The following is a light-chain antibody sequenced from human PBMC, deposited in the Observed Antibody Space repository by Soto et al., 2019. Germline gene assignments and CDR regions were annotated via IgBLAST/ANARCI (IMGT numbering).Light chain of an antibody. J-gene: IGKJ1*01. Sequence: DIQMTQSPSALSASVGDTVTITCRASQSVDTCLAWYQQKPGTAPHLLIYKASRLETGVPSRFSGSGSVTDYTLTITGLQPDNFATYYCQQFYRYPWTFGQGTKVEI. V-gene: IGKV1-5*03. CDR2: KAS. CDR3: QQFYRYPWT. CDR1: QSVDTC.